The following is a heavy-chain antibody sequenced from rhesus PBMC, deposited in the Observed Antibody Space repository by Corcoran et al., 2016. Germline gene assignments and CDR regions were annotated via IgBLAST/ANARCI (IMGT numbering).Heavy chain of an antibody. J-gene: IGHJ4*01. CDR1: GYIFTSYV. CDR3: AADRNWLFDY. V-gene: IGHV1-70*01. CDR2: IHPGYGST. Sequence: QEQLVQSGAEVKKPGASVKVSCKASGYIFTSYVISWLRQAPGQGFEWMGGIHPGYGSTNYAQKFQGRVTITADMSTSTVSMELSSLGSEDVAVYCCAADRNWLFDYWGQGVLVTVSS. D-gene: IGHD1-1*01.